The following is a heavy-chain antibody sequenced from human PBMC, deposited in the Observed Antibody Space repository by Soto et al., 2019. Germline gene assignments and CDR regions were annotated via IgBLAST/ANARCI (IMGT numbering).Heavy chain of an antibody. CDR2: ISYDRSNK. V-gene: IGHV3-30*18. D-gene: IGHD3-10*01. CDR1: GFTFSSYG. Sequence: QTGGSLRLSCAASGFTFSSYGMHWVRQAPGKGLEWVAVISYDRSNKYYADSVKGRFTISRDNSKNTLYLQMNSLRAEDTAVYYCAKAKSWWFGSNMDVWGQGTTVTVSS. CDR3: AKAKSWWFGSNMDV. J-gene: IGHJ6*02.